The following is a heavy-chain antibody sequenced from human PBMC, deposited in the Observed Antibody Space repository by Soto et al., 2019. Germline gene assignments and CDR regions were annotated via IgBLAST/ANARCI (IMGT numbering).Heavy chain of an antibody. CDR2: IYYSGST. CDR1: GGSISSYY. J-gene: IGHJ4*02. D-gene: IGHD6-25*01. V-gene: IGHV4-59*01. Sequence: SETLSLTCTVSGGSISSYYWSWIRQPPGKGLGWIGYIYYSGSTNYNPSLKSRVTISVDTSKNQFSLKLSSVTAADTAVYYCARDFRDGYISLFDYWGQGTLVTVSS. CDR3: ARDFRDGYISLFDY.